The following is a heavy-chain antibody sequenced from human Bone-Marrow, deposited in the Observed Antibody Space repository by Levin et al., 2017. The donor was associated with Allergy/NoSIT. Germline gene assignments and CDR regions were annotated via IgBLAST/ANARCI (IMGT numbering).Heavy chain of an antibody. Sequence: EASVKVSCKASGGTFNSYAFTWVRQAPGQGLEWMGGIIPFFGTANYAQKFQGRVTITADESTSTVYMELRSLRSEDTAVYYCARELRYNWDSAHNWFDPWGQGTLVTVSS. CDR2: IIPFFGTA. V-gene: IGHV1-69*13. CDR3: ARELRYNWDSAHNWFDP. D-gene: IGHD1-7*01. J-gene: IGHJ5*02. CDR1: GGTFNSYA.